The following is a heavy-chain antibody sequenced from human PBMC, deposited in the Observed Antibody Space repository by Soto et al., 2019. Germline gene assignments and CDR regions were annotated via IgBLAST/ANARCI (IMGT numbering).Heavy chain of an antibody. CDR2: ITPVLGKT. J-gene: IGHJ6*02. CDR3: ARDERYYYGIDV. CDR1: GRTSSSYT. V-gene: IGHV1-69*08. Sequence: QVQLVQSGGAVKKPGSSVKVSCKASGRTSSSYTFSWVRQAPGQGLEWMGRITPVLGKTDYAQKFQGRVTMTADTADTSTTTAYMELSSLRSDDTAVYYCARDERYYYGIDVWGQGTAVIVSS.